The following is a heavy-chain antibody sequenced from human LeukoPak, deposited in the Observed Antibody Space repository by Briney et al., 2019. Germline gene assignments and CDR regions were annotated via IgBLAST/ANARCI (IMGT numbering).Heavy chain of an antibody. CDR3: ARDFGRPGATNAFDI. V-gene: IGHV3-74*01. D-gene: IGHD1-26*01. J-gene: IGHJ3*02. Sequence: GGSLSLSCAASGITFSNYWMHWVRQAPGQGLVWVSLIFGDGSRTNYADSVKGRFTISRDNAKNTLYLQMNSLRAEDTAVYYCARDFGRPGATNAFDIWGQGAVVTVSS. CDR2: IFGDGSRT. CDR1: GITFSNYW.